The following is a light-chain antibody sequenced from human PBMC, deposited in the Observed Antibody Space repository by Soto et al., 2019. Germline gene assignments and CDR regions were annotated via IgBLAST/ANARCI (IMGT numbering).Light chain of an antibody. CDR2: EVS. V-gene: IGLV2-8*01. J-gene: IGLJ1*01. Sequence: QSALTQPPSASGSPGQSVTISCTGTSSDVGGYDFVSWYQQHPGKAPKLMIHEVSKRPSGVPDRFSGSKSGNTASLTVSGLQAEDEADYYCTSYASSNNYVFGTG. CDR3: TSYASSNNYV. CDR1: SSDVGGYDF.